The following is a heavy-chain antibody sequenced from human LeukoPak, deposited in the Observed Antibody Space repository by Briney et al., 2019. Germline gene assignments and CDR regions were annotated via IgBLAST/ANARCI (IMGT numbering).Heavy chain of an antibody. CDR3: ARYTSTWYLEY. V-gene: IGHV6-1*01. D-gene: IGHD6-13*01. Sequence: SQTLSLTCAISGDSVSSNSAAWNWLRQTPSRGLEWLGRTYYRSKWYSDYGVSVRGRITISPDTSKNHFSLQLHSVTPEDTAVYYCARYTSTWYLEYWGQGTLVTVSS. CDR2: TYYRSKWYS. CDR1: GDSVSSNSAA. J-gene: IGHJ4*02.